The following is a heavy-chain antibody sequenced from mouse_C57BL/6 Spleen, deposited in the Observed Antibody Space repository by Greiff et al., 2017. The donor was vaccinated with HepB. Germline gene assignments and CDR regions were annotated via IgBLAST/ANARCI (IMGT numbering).Heavy chain of an antibody. V-gene: IGHV1-76*01. J-gene: IGHJ3*01. CDR1: GYTFTDYY. D-gene: IGHD3-2*02. CDR2: IYPGSGNT. Sequence: QVQLKQSGAELVRPGASVKLSCKASGYTFTDYYINWVKQRPGQGLEWIARIYPGSGNTYYNEKFKGKATLTAEKSSSTAYMQLSSLTSEDSAVYFCARSPDSSGAWFAYWGQGTLVTVSA. CDR3: ARSPDSSGAWFAY.